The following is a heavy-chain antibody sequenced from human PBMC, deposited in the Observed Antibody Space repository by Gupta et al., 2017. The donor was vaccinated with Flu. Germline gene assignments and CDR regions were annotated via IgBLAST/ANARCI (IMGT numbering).Heavy chain of an antibody. CDR1: GFTFSSYS. J-gene: IGHJ4*02. D-gene: IGHD2-8*02. CDR3: ARYIDTGGLYYIDD. CDR2: IRRGSTNV. Sequence: EVQLVESGGVLVKPGGSLRLSCAAAGFTFSSYSFTWVRQVPGKGLEWVSCIRRGSTNVYYADSVKGRFSISRDDAQSALYLQMNSLRAEDTAVYYCARYIDTGGLYYIDDWGQGTQVTVSS. V-gene: IGHV3-21*01.